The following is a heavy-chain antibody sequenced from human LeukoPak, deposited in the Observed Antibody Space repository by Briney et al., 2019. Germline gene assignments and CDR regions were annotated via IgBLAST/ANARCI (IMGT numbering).Heavy chain of an antibody. J-gene: IGHJ4*02. D-gene: IGHD3-22*01. CDR1: GFTFSSYA. V-gene: IGHV3-23*01. CDR2: ISGSGGST. CDR3: AKSGYYYDSSGYYLFYFDY. Sequence: PGGSLRLSCAASGFTFSSYAMSWVRQAPGKGLEWVSGISGSGGSTYYADSVKGRFTISRDNSKNTLYLQMNSLRAEDTAVYYCAKSGYYYDSSGYYLFYFDYWGQGTLVTVSS.